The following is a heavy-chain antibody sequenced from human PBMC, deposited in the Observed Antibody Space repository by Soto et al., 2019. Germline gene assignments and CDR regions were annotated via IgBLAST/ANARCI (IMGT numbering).Heavy chain of an antibody. Sequence: QVQLVQSGAEVKKPGSSVKVSCKASGGTFSSYTISWVRQAPGQGLEWMGRIIPILGIANYAQKFQGRVTITADKSTSTAYMGLSSLRSEDTAVYYCARDTETGYSDYWGQGTLVTVSS. V-gene: IGHV1-69*08. CDR2: IIPILGIA. CDR1: GGTFSSYT. CDR3: ARDTETGYSDY. J-gene: IGHJ4*02.